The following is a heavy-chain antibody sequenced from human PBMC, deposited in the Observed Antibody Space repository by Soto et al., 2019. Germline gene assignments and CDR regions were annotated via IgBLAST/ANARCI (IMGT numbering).Heavy chain of an antibody. V-gene: IGHV4-61*01. CDR2: IYYSGST. J-gene: IGHJ4*02. Sequence: QVQLQESGPGLVKPSETLSLTCTVSGGAVSSGSYYWSWIRQPPGKGLEWIGYIYYSGSTNYNPSLKSRVTISVDTSKHQFSLKLSSVTAADTAVYYCAREGGYGDGVHYFDYWGQGTLVTVSS. CDR3: AREGGYGDGVHYFDY. D-gene: IGHD4-17*01. CDR1: GGAVSSGSYY.